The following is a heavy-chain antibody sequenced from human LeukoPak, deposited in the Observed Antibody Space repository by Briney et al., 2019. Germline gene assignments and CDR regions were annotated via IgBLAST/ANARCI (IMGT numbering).Heavy chain of an antibody. CDR1: GGSISSYH. CDR3: ARANQQLSDLDY. CDR2: IYYSGSA. J-gene: IGHJ4*02. Sequence: PSETLSLTCTVSGGSISSYHWSWIRQPPGKGLEWIGYIYYSGSANYNPSLKSRVTISADTSKNQFSLKLTSVTAADTAVYYCARANQQLSDLDYWGQGTLVTVSS. D-gene: IGHD6-13*01. V-gene: IGHV4-59*01.